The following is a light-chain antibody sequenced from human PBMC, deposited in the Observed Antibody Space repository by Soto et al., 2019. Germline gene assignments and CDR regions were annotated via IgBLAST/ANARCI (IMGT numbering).Light chain of an antibody. J-gene: IGKJ4*01. CDR1: QSVLYSSNNKNY. Sequence: DIVMTQSPDSLAVSLGERATINCKSSQSVLYSSNNKNYLAWYQQKPGQPPKLLIYWAATRESGVPDRFSGGRASTAFITIIISLQADDEVVYYCQQHYSTPSLTFGGGTKVEIK. V-gene: IGKV4-1*01. CDR3: QQHYSTPSLT. CDR2: WAA.